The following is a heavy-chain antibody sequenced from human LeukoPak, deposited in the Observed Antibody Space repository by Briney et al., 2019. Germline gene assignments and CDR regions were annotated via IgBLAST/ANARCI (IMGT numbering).Heavy chain of an antibody. CDR1: GGSFSGYY. CDR2: INHSGST. D-gene: IGHD2-15*01. V-gene: IGHV4-34*01. J-gene: IGHJ4*02. Sequence: KPSETLSLTCAVYGGSFSGYYWSWIRQPPGKGLEWIGEINHSGSTNYNPSLKSRVTISVDTSKNQVSLKLSSVTAADTAVYYCARGHPGSPFDYWGQGTLVTVSS. CDR3: ARGHPGSPFDY.